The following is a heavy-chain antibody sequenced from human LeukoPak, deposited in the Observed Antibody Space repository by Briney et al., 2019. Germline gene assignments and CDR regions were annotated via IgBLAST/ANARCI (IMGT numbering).Heavy chain of an antibody. J-gene: IGHJ5*02. D-gene: IGHD6-19*01. CDR2: INHSGST. CDR1: GGSFSGYY. Sequence: SETLSHTCAVYGGSFSGYYWSWIRQPPGKGLEWIGEINHSGSTNYNPSLKSRVTISVDTSKNQFSLKLSSVTAADTAVYYCARGRRAVAGTCWFDPWGQGTLVTVSS. CDR3: ARGRRAVAGTCWFDP. V-gene: IGHV4-34*01.